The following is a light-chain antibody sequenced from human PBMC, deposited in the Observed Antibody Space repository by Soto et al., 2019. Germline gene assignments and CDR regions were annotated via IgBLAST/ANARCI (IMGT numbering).Light chain of an antibody. J-gene: IGKJ1*01. CDR3: QQYHRYPWT. CDR1: QSISSW. V-gene: IGKV1-5*01. CDR2: DAS. Sequence: DIQMTQSPSTLSASVGDRVTITCRASQSISSWLAWYQQKPGKAPKLLIYDASSLESGVPSRFSGSGSGTEFTLTISSLQPDDFATYYCQQYHRYPWTFGQGTKVEIK.